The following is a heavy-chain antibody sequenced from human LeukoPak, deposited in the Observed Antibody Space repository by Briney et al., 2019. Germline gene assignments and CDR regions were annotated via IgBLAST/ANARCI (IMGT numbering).Heavy chain of an antibody. CDR3: ARDGYRSTNDY. CDR1: GFTFSSYW. CDR2: IKQDGSGK. V-gene: IGHV3-7*04. D-gene: IGHD6-13*01. J-gene: IGHJ4*02. Sequence: PGGSLRLSCAASGFTFSSYWMSWVRQAPGRGLEWVANIKQDGSGKYYVDSVKGRFTISRDNVKNSMYLQMNSLRAEDTAVYYCARDGYRSTNDYWGQGTLVTVSS.